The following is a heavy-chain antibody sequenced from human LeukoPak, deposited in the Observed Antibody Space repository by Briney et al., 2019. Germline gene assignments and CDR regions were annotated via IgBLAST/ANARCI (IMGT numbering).Heavy chain of an antibody. Sequence: ASVKVSCKASGYTFTSYAMNWVRQAPGQGLEWMGWINTNTGNPTYAQGFTGRFVFSLNTSVSTAYLQISSLKAEDTAVYYCARDHVKLGSNFHPFDAFDIWGQGTMVTVSS. CDR2: INTNTGNP. CDR3: ARDHVKLGSNFHPFDAFDI. V-gene: IGHV7-4-1*02. D-gene: IGHD7-27*01. J-gene: IGHJ3*02. CDR1: GYTFTSYA.